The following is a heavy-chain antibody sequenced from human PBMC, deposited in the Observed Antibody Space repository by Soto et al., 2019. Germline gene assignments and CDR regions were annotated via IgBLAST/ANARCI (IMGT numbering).Heavy chain of an antibody. CDR1: GGSFSGYY. Sequence: SETLSLTCAVYGGSFSGYYWSWIRQPPGKGLEWIGEINHSGSTNYNPSLKSRVTISVDTSKNQFSLKLSSVTAADTAVYYCARGLTGESPYYYYGMDVWGQGTTVTVSS. D-gene: IGHD7-27*01. CDR3: ARGLTGESPYYYYGMDV. CDR2: INHSGST. J-gene: IGHJ6*02. V-gene: IGHV4-34*01.